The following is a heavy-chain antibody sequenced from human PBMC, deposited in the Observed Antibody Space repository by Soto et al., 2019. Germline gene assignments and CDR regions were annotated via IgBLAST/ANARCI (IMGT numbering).Heavy chain of an antibody. CDR3: ARGLWGYSYGSDPYFDY. J-gene: IGHJ4*02. V-gene: IGHV1-69*05. CDR2: IIPTFGST. D-gene: IGHD5-18*01. Sequence: ASVKVSCKASGGTFNNYGISWVRQAPGQGFEWMGGIIPTFGSTKYAQKFQGRVTMTRDTSTSTVYMELSSLRSEDTAVYYCARGLWGYSYGSDPYFDYWRQGTLVTVSS. CDR1: GGTFNNYG.